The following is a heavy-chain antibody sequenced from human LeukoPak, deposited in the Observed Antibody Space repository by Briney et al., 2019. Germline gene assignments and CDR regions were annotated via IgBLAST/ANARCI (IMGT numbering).Heavy chain of an antibody. CDR3: ARGSEGYCSGGGCYYGMDV. V-gene: IGHV3-7*01. D-gene: IGHD2-15*01. Sequence: GGSLRLSCATSGFTFSNYWMNWVRQAPGKGLEWVASIKYDGSEKYYVDSVKGRFTISRGNAKNSLSLQMNSLRAEDTAVYYCARGSEGYCSGGGCYYGMDVWGQGTTVTVSS. CDR2: IKYDGSEK. J-gene: IGHJ6*01. CDR1: GFTFSNYW.